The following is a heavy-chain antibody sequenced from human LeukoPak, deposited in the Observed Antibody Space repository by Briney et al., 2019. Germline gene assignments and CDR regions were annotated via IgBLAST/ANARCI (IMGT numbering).Heavy chain of an antibody. Sequence: ASVKVSCKASGYTFTGYYMHWVRQAPGQGLEWMGWINPNSGGTNYAQKFQGRVTMTRDTSISTAYMELSRLRSDDTAVYYCAREYYDYVWGSYRYTVYYSDYWGQGTLVTVSS. D-gene: IGHD3-16*02. CDR3: AREYYDYVWGSYRYTVYYSDY. V-gene: IGHV1-2*02. CDR2: INPNSGGT. CDR1: GYTFTGYY. J-gene: IGHJ4*02.